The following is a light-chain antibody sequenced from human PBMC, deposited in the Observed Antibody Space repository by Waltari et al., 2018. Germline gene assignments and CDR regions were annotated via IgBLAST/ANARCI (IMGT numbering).Light chain of an antibody. CDR3: SSYTSSSTLYV. V-gene: IGLV2-14*01. CDR2: EVS. Sequence: QSALTQPASVSGSPGQSITISCTGTRTDVGGYNYVSWYQQHPGKAPKHMIYEVSNRPSSVSNRFSGSKSGNTASLTISGLQAEVEADYYCSSYTSSSTLYVFETVTKVTVL. J-gene: IGLJ1*01. CDR1: RTDVGGYNY.